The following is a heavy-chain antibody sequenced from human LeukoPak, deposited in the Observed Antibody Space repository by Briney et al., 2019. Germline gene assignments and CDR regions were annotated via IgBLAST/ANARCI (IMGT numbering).Heavy chain of an antibody. CDR1: GFTFDNYA. J-gene: IGHJ4*02. D-gene: IGHD6-19*01. CDR3: ARDPPFGSGWSQNYFDY. Sequence: GGSLRLSCAPSGFTFDNYAMXXXXXXXXXXXXXXXXIXXDGXXIYYADSVQGRXXIXRXXXXXXXYLQMNSLRPEDTAVYYCARDPPFGSGWSQNYFDYWGQGTLVTVSS. CDR2: IXXDGXXI. V-gene: IGHV3-30*01.